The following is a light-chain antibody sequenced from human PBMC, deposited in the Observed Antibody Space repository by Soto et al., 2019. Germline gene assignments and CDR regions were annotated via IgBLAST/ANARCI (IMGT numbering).Light chain of an antibody. CDR1: QTINRW. CDR3: QQYLSYPWT. CDR2: MAS. J-gene: IGKJ1*01. Sequence: DIQMTQSPSTLSASVGDTVIITSRASQTINRWLAWYQQKSGKAPKVLIYMASNLERGAPSRFSGSGSGREFTLTISNLQPDDFATYYCQQYLSYPWTFGQGTKVEIK. V-gene: IGKV1-5*03.